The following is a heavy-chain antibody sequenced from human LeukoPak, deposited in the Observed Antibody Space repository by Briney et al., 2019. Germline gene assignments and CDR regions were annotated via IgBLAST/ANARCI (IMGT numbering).Heavy chain of an antibody. D-gene: IGHD4-11*01. J-gene: IGHJ4*02. Sequence: PSETLSLTCTVSGYSISSGFYWGWIRQPPGKGLEWIGSIYHSESTYYNPSLNSRVTMSVDTSKNQFSLKMTSVTAADTAFYFCARSEINDYMNYWGQGMPVTVSS. V-gene: IGHV4-38-2*02. CDR1: GYSISSGFY. CDR3: ARSEINDYMNY. CDR2: IYHSEST.